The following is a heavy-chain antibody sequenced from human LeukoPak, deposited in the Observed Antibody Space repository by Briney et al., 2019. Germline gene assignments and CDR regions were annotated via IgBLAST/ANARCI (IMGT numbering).Heavy chain of an antibody. CDR2: ISYDGSNK. CDR1: GFTFSNFG. D-gene: IGHD5-24*01. J-gene: IGHJ4*02. Sequence: GGSLRLSCAAPGFTFSNFGMYWVRQAPGKGLEWVAVISYDGSNKYHADSVKGRFTISRDNSKNTLYLQMNSLRLEDTAVYYCARDKYGYNTPIDYWGQGTLVTVSS. V-gene: IGHV3-30-3*01. CDR3: ARDKYGYNTPIDY.